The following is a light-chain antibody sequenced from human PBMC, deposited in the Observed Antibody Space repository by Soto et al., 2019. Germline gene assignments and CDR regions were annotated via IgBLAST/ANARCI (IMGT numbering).Light chain of an antibody. CDR1: SSNIGAGYD. CDR2: GNS. Sequence: QSVLTQPPSVSGAPGQRVTISCTGSSSNIGAGYDVHWYQQLPGTAPKLLIYGNSNRPSGVPDRFSGSKSGTSASLAITGLQAEDEADYYCAAWDDRLSGYGFGGGTKVTVL. CDR3: AAWDDRLSGYG. J-gene: IGLJ1*01. V-gene: IGLV1-40*01.